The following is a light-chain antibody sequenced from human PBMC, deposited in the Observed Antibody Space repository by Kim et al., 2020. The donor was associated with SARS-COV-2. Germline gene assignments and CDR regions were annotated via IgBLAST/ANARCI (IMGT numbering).Light chain of an antibody. CDR2: GAS. Sequence: EVVMTQSPATLSVSPGERATLSCRASQTVNTNLAWFQQRPGQPPRLLIYGASTWATGIPRRFSGSGSGTEFTLTISSLQSEDFAVYYCQQYNDWPRTFGQGTKVDIK. CDR1: QTVNTN. CDR3: QQYNDWPRT. J-gene: IGKJ1*01. V-gene: IGKV3D-15*01.